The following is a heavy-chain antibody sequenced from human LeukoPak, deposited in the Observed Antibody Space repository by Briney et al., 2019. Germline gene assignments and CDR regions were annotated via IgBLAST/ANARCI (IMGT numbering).Heavy chain of an antibody. D-gene: IGHD4-17*01. CDR1: GGTFSSYA. Sequence: ASVKVSCKASGGTFSSYAIGWVRQAPGQGLEWMGRIIPILGIANYAQKFQGRVTITADKSTSTAYMELSSLRSEDTAVYYCARSSPYDYGDYERVFDYWGQGTLVTVSS. V-gene: IGHV1-69*04. CDR3: ARSSPYDYGDYERVFDY. J-gene: IGHJ4*02. CDR2: IIPILGIA.